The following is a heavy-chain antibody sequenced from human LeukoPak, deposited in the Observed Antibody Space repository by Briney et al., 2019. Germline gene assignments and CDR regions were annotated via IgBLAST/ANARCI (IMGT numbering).Heavy chain of an antibody. V-gene: IGHV3-48*01. D-gene: IGHD2-2*01. CDR1: GFTFSSYS. Sequence: PGGTLRLSCSAFGFTFSSYSMNWVRQAPGKGLEWVSYISSSISTIYYADSVKGRFTISRDNAKNSLYLQMNSLRAEDTAVYYCARLPVVPAAIIYYYYYYMDVWGKGATVTVSS. CDR3: ARLPVVPAAIIYYYYYYMDV. CDR2: ISSSISTI. J-gene: IGHJ6*03.